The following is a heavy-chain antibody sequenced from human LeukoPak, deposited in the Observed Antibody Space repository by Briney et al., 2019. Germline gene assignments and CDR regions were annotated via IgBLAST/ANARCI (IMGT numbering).Heavy chain of an antibody. CDR1: GFTFSSYG. J-gene: IGHJ4*02. V-gene: IGHV3-23*01. Sequence: GGSLRLSCAASGFTFSSYGMSWVRQAPGKGLEWVSAISGSGGSTYYADSVKGRFTISRDNSKNTLYLQMNSLRAEDTAVYYCAKDQDGSGSFYYWGQGTLVTVSS. CDR3: AKDQDGSGSFYY. CDR2: ISGSGGST. D-gene: IGHD3-10*01.